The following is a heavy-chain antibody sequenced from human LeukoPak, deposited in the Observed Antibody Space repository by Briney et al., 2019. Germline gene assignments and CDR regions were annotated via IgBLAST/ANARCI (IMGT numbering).Heavy chain of an antibody. V-gene: IGHV3-21*01. J-gene: IGHJ4*02. CDR3: STHGWWLRPTPDS. Sequence: PGGSLRLSCAASGFTFSSYSMNWVRQVPGKGLEWVSSISSSSSYIYYADSVKGRFTISRDNAKNSLYLQMNSLRAEDTAVYYCSTHGWWLRPTPDSWGQGALVTVSA. CDR1: GFTFSSYS. D-gene: IGHD5-12*01. CDR2: ISSSSSYI.